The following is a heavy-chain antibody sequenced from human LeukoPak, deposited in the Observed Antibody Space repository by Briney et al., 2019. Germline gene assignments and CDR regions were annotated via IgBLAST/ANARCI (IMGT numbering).Heavy chain of an antibody. J-gene: IGHJ4*02. CDR3: ARDRDNWNDPYFDY. CDR2: ISSSSSYI. D-gene: IGHD1-20*01. CDR1: GFAFSSYS. V-gene: IGHV3-21*01. Sequence: GGSLRLSCAASGFAFSSYSMNWVRQAPGKGLEWVSSISSSSSYIYYADSVKGRFTISRDNAKNSLYLQMNSLRAEDTAVYYCARDRDNWNDPYFDYWGQGTLVTVSS.